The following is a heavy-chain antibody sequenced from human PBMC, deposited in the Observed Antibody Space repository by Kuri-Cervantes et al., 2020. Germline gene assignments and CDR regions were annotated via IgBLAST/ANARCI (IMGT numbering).Heavy chain of an antibody. CDR3: ARESGETDAFDI. CDR1: GGSTSSYY. V-gene: IGHV4-59*13. J-gene: IGHJ3*02. Sequence: GSLRLSCTVSGGSTSSYYWSWIRQPPGKGLEWIGYIYYSGSTNYNPSLKSRVTISVDMSKNQFSLNLSFVTAADTAVYYCARESGETDAFDIWGQGTMVTVSS. CDR2: IYYSGST. D-gene: IGHD7-27*01.